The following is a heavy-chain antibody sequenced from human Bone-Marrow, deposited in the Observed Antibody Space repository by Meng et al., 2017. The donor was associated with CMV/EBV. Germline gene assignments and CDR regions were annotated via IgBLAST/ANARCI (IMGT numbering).Heavy chain of an antibody. Sequence: ASVKVSCKASGYTFTGYYMHWVRQAPGQGLEWMGWINPNSGGTNYAQKFQGRVTMTRDTSISTAYMELSRLRSDDTAVDYCARGVGGRNGQVGWLPSHPGYGMAVWGQGNTVTVSS. CDR2: INPNSGGT. CDR1: GYTFTGYY. CDR3: ARGVGGRNGQVGWLPSHPGYGMAV. D-gene: IGHD3-3*01. V-gene: IGHV1-2*02. J-gene: IGHJ6*02.